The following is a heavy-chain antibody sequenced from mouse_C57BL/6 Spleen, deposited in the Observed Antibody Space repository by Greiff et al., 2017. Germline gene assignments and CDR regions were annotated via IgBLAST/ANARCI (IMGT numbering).Heavy chain of an antibody. CDR1: GFSFNTYA. V-gene: IGHV10-1*01. J-gene: IGHJ1*03. Sequence: EVQLVESGGGLVQPKGSLKLSCAASGFSFNTYAMNWVRQAPGKGLEWVARIRSKSNNYATYYADSVKDRFTISRDDSESMLYLQMNNLKTEDTAMYYCVRHVEIYYGNYGYFDVWGTGTTVTVSS. CDR3: VRHVEIYYGNYGYFDV. CDR2: IRSKSNNYAT. D-gene: IGHD2-1*01.